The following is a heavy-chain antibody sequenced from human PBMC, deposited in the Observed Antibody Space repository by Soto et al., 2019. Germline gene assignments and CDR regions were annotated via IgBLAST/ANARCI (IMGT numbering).Heavy chain of an antibody. J-gene: IGHJ4*02. CDR2: IIPIFGTA. V-gene: IGHV1-69*01. CDR1: GGTFSSYA. CDR3: ARGVTAYNWNPPLAY. D-gene: IGHD1-20*01. Sequence: QVQLVQSGAEVKKPGSSVKVSCKASGGTFSSYAISWVRQAPGQGLEWMGGIIPIFGTANYAQKFQGRVTITADESTSTGYMERSSLRSEDTAVYYCARGVTAYNWNPPLAYWGQGTLVTVSS.